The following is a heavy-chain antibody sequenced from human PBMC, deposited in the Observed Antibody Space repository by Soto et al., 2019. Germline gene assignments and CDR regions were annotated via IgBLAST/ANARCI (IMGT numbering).Heavy chain of an antibody. V-gene: IGHV1-69*04. CDR3: ARDPPPGDYIWGSYRYMPDY. Sequence: GASVKVSCKASGGTFSSYTISWVRQAPGQGLEWMGRIIPILGIANYAQKFQGRVTITADKSTSTAYMELSSLRSEDTAVYYCARDPPPGDYIWGSYRYMPDYWGQGTLVTVSS. J-gene: IGHJ4*02. D-gene: IGHD3-16*02. CDR2: IIPILGIA. CDR1: GGTFSSYT.